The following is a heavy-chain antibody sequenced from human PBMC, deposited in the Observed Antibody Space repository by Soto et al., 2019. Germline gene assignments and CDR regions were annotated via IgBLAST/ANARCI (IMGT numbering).Heavy chain of an antibody. Sequence: QVRLEESGPGLVKPSETLSLICSVSGGSVNNADYFWSWIRHHPENGLEWIGYIYYSGSTRYNPSFKTRATRSIHTSKNQFSLRLNSVTVADTAVYFCARDADYGGSRGGMDVWGRGTTVTVSS. CDR3: ARDADYGGSRGGMDV. CDR1: GGSVNNADYF. CDR2: IYYSGST. V-gene: IGHV4-31*03. D-gene: IGHD4-17*01. J-gene: IGHJ6*02.